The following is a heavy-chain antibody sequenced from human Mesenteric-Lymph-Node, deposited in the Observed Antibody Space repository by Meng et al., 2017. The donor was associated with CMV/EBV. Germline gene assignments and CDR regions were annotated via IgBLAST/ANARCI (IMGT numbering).Heavy chain of an antibody. J-gene: IGHJ4*02. CDR2: MHAKNGGT. Sequence: ASVKVSCKASGYTFTNYYMHWVRQAPGQGLEWMGWMHAKNGGTNYAQKFQGRVTMTRDTSINTAYMELSSLTSDDTAVFYCARVAYDSGGYYYVGRYWGQGALVTVSS. V-gene: IGHV1-2*02. CDR1: GYTFTNYY. CDR3: ARVAYDSGGYYYVGRY. D-gene: IGHD3-22*01.